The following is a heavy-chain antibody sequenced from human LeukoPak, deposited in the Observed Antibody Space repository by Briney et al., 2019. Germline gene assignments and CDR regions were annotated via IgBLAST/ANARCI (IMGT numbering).Heavy chain of an antibody. CDR3: AKTTTGYSSGRYPGWPVDY. V-gene: IGHV3-23*01. Sequence: GGSLRLSCAASGFTFSSYAMYWVRQAPGKGLEWVSGISGSGGSTYYADSVKGRFTISRDNSKNTVYLQMNSLSDEDTAVYYCAKTTTGYSSGRYPGWPVDYWGQGTLVTVSS. D-gene: IGHD6-19*01. J-gene: IGHJ4*02. CDR2: ISGSGGST. CDR1: GFTFSSYA.